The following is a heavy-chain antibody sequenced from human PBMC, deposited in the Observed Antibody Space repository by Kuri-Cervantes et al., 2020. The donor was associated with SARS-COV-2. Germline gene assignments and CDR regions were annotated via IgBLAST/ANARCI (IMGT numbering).Heavy chain of an antibody. CDR1: GFTFSSYA. J-gene: IGHJ4*02. Sequence: GGSLRLSCAASGFTFSSYAMHWVRQAPGKGLEWVAVISYDGSNKYYADSVEGRFTISRDNSKNTLYLQMNSLRAEDTAVYYCARERSSSWPHQVGYWGQGTLVTVSS. D-gene: IGHD6-13*01. CDR3: ARERSSSWPHQVGY. V-gene: IGHV3-30*04. CDR2: ISYDGSNK.